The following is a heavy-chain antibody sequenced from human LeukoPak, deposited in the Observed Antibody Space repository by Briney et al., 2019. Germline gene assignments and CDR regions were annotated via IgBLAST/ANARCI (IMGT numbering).Heavy chain of an antibody. J-gene: IGHJ6*03. Sequence: GGSLRLSCAASGFTFRNYGMHWVRQATGKGLEWVSFIWSDGNNRFYADSVRGRFTISRDNSKNMLYLQMDSLRPEDTAVYYCAKDPGASVSGFHMDVWGKGPTVIVSS. CDR3: AKDPGASVSGFHMDV. D-gene: IGHD2-8*02. CDR2: IWSDGNNR. CDR1: GFTFRNYG. V-gene: IGHV3-30*02.